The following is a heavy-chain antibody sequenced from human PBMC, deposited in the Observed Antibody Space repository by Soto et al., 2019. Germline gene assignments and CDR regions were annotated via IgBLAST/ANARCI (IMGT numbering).Heavy chain of an antibody. CDR3: TTPGGSHSKNGYYYGMDV. J-gene: IGHJ6*02. D-gene: IGHD2-21*02. Sequence: GGSLRLSCTASGFTFGDYAMSWVRQAPGKGLEWVGFIRSKAYGGTTEYAASVKGRFTISRDDSKSIAYLQMNSLKTEDTAVYYCTTPGGSHSKNGYYYGMDVCAQGTTVTVSS. CDR1: GFTFGDYA. CDR2: IRSKAYGGTT. V-gene: IGHV3-49*04.